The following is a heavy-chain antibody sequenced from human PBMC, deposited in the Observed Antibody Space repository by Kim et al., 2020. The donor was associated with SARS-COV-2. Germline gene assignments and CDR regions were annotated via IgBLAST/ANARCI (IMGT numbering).Heavy chain of an antibody. Sequence: GGSLRLSCAASGFTFSSYGMHWVRQAPGKGLEWVAVISYDGSNKYYADSVKGRFTISRDNSKNTLYLQMNSLRAEDTAVYYCAILPRVVVPAATGGQQLALDYWGQGTLVTVSS. D-gene: IGHD2-2*01. CDR1: GFTFSSYG. CDR2: ISYDGSNK. V-gene: IGHV3-30*03. J-gene: IGHJ4*02. CDR3: AILPRVVVPAATGGQQLALDY.